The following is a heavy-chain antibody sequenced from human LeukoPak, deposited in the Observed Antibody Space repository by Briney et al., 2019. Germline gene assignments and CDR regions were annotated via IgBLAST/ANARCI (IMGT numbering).Heavy chain of an antibody. V-gene: IGHV3-30-3*01. CDR1: EFTFSTYA. J-gene: IGHJ4*02. Sequence: GSLRLSCAASEFTFSTYAMHWVRQAPGKGLEWVAVISYDRSNKYYADSVKGRFTISRDNSKSTLYLQMNNLRADDTAVYSCARDRAGYYDSSGPLDYWGQGTLVTVSS. CDR2: ISYDRSNK. D-gene: IGHD3-22*01. CDR3: ARDRAGYYDSSGPLDY.